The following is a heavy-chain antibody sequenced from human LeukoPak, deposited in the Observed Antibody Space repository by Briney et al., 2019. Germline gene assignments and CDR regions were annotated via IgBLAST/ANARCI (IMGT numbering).Heavy chain of an antibody. Sequence: GGSLRLSCAASGFTFSSYWMSWVRQAPGKGLEWVANIKQDGSEKYYVDSVKGRFTISRDNAKNSLYLQMNSLRAEDTAVYYCAKDLLYYYDTNDAFDIWGQGTMVTVSS. J-gene: IGHJ3*02. CDR2: IKQDGSEK. CDR3: AKDLLYYYDTNDAFDI. CDR1: GFTFSSYW. D-gene: IGHD3-22*01. V-gene: IGHV3-7*03.